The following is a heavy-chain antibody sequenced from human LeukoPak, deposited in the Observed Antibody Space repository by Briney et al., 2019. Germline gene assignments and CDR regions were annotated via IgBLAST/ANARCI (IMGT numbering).Heavy chain of an antibody. J-gene: IGHJ6*03. V-gene: IGHV3-21*01. CDR3: ARGIRGTIFGVVISYMDV. D-gene: IGHD3-3*01. CDR2: ISSSSSYI. Sequence: PGGSLRLSCAAPGFTLSTYTMNWVRQAPGKGLEWVSSISSSSSYIYYADSVKGRFTISRDNAKNSLYLQMNSLRAEDTAVYYCARGIRGTIFGVVISYMDVWGKGTTVTVSS. CDR1: GFTLSTYT.